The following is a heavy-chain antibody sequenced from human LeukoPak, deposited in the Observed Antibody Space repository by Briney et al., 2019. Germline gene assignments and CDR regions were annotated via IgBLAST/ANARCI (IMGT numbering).Heavy chain of an antibody. V-gene: IGHV3-48*01. CDR3: ASYCSGGSCYYYYYYGMDV. Sequence: PGGSLRLSCAASGFIFSNYDMNWVRQAPGKGLEWVSYISSSSSTIYYADSVKGRFTISRDNAKNSLYLQMNSLRAEDTAVYYCASYCSGGSCYYYYYYGMDVWDQGTTVTVSS. J-gene: IGHJ6*02. CDR1: GFIFSNYD. CDR2: ISSSSSTI. D-gene: IGHD2-15*01.